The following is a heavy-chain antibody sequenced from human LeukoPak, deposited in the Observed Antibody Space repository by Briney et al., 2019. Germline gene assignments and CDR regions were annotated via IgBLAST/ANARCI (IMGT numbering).Heavy chain of an antibody. CDR2: IYYSGST. D-gene: IGHD3-22*01. J-gene: IGHJ3*02. V-gene: IGHV4-31*03. Sequence: SETLSLTCSVSGGSISSDDYCWNWIRQHPGKGLEWIGYIYYSGSTYYNPSLKSRVALSVDTSKNQFSLKLSSVTAADTAVYYCARVDGSGRDDAFDIWGHGTMVTVSS. CDR3: ARVDGSGRDDAFDI. CDR1: GGSISSDDYC.